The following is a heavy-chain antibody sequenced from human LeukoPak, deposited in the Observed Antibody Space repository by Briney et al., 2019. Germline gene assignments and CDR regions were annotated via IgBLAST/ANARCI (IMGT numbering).Heavy chain of an antibody. J-gene: IGHJ4*02. CDR3: AKTGGIAARGGWYFDY. CDR2: ISGSGDST. D-gene: IGHD6-6*01. Sequence: PGGSLRLSCAASGFTFSSYAMSWVRQAPDKGLEWVSAISGSGDSTNCPDSVKGRFTISRDTSKTTLYLQMNSLRAEDTAVYYCAKTGGIAARGGWYFDYWGQGTLVTVSS. V-gene: IGHV3-23*01. CDR1: GFTFSSYA.